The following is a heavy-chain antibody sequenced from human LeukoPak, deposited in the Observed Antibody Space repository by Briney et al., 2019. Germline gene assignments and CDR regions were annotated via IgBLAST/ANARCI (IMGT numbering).Heavy chain of an antibody. Sequence: SETLSLTCAVYGGSFSGYYWRWIRQPPGKGLEWIGVFNHSGSTNYYASLKSRVTISVETSTNQLSLKLSSGTAADTAVDYCGRGLVVVVPAGGSSEVFDYWGQGTLVTVSS. CDR3: GRGLVVVVPAGGSSEVFDY. CDR1: GGSFSGYY. J-gene: IGHJ4*02. CDR2: FNHSGST. V-gene: IGHV4-34*01. D-gene: IGHD2-2*01.